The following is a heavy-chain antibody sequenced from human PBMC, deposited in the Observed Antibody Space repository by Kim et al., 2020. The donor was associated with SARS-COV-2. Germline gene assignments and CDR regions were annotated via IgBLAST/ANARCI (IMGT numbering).Heavy chain of an antibody. Sequence: SETLSLTCTVSGGSISSYYRSWIRQPPGKGLEWIGYIYYSGSTNYNPSLKSRVTISVDTSKNQFSLKLSSVTAADTAVYYCARSDSSSSEAYWFDPWGQGTLVTVSS. J-gene: IGHJ5*02. CDR3: ARSDSSSSEAYWFDP. D-gene: IGHD6-6*01. CDR2: IYYSGST. CDR1: GGSISSYY. V-gene: IGHV4-59*08.